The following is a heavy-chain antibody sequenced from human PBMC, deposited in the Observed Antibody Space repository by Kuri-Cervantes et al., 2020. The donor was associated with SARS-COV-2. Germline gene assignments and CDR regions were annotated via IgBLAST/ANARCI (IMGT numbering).Heavy chain of an antibody. CDR3: ASSRNWDSYWYFDL. CDR2: INHSGST. J-gene: IGHJ2*01. D-gene: IGHD1-7*01. CDR1: GGSFSGYY. V-gene: IGHV4-34*01. Sequence: SQTLSLTCAVYGGSFSGYYWSWIRQPPGKGLEWIGEINHSGSTNYNPSLKSRVTISVDTSKNQFSLKLSSVTAADTAVYYCASSRNWDSYWYFDLWGRGTLVTVSS.